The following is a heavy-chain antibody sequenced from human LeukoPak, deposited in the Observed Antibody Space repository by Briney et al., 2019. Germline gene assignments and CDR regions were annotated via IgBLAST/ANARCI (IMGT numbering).Heavy chain of an antibody. J-gene: IGHJ6*02. V-gene: IGHV3-48*03. CDR1: GFTFSSYE. Sequence: PGGSLRLSCAASGFTFSSYEMNWVRQAPGKGLEWVSYISSSGSTIYYADSVKGRLTISRHNDKHSLYLQMNSLRAEDTAVYYCARDSLYYYGSGMEYYGMDVWGQGTTVTVSS. D-gene: IGHD3-10*01. CDR3: ARDSLYYYGSGMEYYGMDV. CDR2: ISSSGSTI.